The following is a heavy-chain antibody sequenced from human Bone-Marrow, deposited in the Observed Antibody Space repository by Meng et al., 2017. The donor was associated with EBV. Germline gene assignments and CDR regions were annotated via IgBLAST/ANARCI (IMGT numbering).Heavy chain of an antibody. CDR1: GDSSSSFSC. CDR2: VHYTGST. J-gene: IGHJ5*02. D-gene: IGHD6-19*01. V-gene: IGHV4-39*01. CDR3: ARPFPSWQSPRLDPFGA. Sequence: EASPGQVKPSETLSLPCTVSGDSSSSFSCWGWIRPPPGRGLEWVGSVHYTGSTYYSPSLKSRVTVSVDTSKNQFYPRLTSVTAADTAVYYCARPFPSWQSPRLDPFGAWGQGTLVTVSS.